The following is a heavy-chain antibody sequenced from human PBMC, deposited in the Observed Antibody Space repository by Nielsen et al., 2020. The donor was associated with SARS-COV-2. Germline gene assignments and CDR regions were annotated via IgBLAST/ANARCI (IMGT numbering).Heavy chain of an antibody. V-gene: IGHV4-59*01. CDR2: IFYNGRT. CDR3: ARGYYNVDY. Sequence: SETLSLTCSVSGGAIKNYYWSWIRRPPGKGLEWIGYIFYNGRTNYSPSLKSRVTMSVETSKKRFSLELTSVTPADTAVYYCARGYYNVDYWGQGILVNVSS. D-gene: IGHD3-10*01. J-gene: IGHJ4*02. CDR1: GGAIKNYY.